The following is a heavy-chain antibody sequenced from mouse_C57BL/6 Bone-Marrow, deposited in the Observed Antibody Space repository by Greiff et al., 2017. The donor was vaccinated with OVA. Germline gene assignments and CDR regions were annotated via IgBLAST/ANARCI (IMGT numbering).Heavy chain of an antibody. V-gene: IGHV5-9*01. J-gene: IGHJ2*01. D-gene: IGHD2-4*01. Sequence: EVKVEESGGGLVKPGGSLKLSCAASGFTFSSYTMSWVRQTPEKRLEWVATISGGGGNTYYPDSVKGRFTISRDNAKNTLYLQMSSLRSEDTALYYCARMGDYDGDFDYWGQGTTLTVSS. CDR3: ARMGDYDGDFDY. CDR1: GFTFSSYT. CDR2: ISGGGGNT.